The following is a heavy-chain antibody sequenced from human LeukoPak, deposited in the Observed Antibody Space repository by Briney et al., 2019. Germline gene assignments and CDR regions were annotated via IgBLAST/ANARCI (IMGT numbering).Heavy chain of an antibody. J-gene: IGHJ5*02. CDR3: VRAKYQLLLHP. CDR1: GFTFSSYA. D-gene: IGHD2-2*01. CDR2: ISSNGGST. Sequence: PGGSLRLSCAASGFTFSSYAMHWVRQAPGKGLEYVSAISSNGGSTYYANSVKGRFTISRDNSKNTLYLQMGSLRAEDMAVYYCVRAKYQLLLHPWGQGTLVTVSS. V-gene: IGHV3-64*01.